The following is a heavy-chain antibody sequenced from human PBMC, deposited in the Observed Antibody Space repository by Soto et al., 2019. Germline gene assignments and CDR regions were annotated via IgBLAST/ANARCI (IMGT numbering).Heavy chain of an antibody. V-gene: IGHV3-30*18. J-gene: IGHJ5*02. CDR1: GFTFSSYG. CDR2: ISTHGNNK. CDR3: AKDSYCSSTICPTGSAGGS. Sequence: QVQLVESGGGVVQPGRSLRLSCAASGFTFSSYGMHWVRQAPGKGLEWVAVISTHGNNKYYADSVKGRFNTSRDNSKNTLYLQMSSLRGDDTAVYYCAKDSYCSSTICPTGSAGGSWGQGTLVTVSS. D-gene: IGHD2-2*01.